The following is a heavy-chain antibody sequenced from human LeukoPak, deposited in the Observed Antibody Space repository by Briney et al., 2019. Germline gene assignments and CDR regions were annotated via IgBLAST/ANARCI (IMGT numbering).Heavy chain of an antibody. V-gene: IGHV4-59*01. CDR2: IYYSGST. D-gene: IGHD3-10*01. Sequence: SETLSLTCTVSGGSISSYYWSWIRQPPGKGLEWIGYIYYSGSTNYNPSLKSRVTISVDTSKNQFSLKLSSVTAADTAVYYCARDPAPRGYGSGSYNWFDPWGQRTLVTVSS. J-gene: IGHJ5*02. CDR3: ARDPAPRGYGSGSYNWFDP. CDR1: GGSISSYY.